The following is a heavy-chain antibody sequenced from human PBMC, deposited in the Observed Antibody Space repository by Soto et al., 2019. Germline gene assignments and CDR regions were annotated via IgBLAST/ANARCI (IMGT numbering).Heavy chain of an antibody. CDR2: IYYSGIT. V-gene: IGHV4-59*01. CDR3: ARLCAYYQSLDR. J-gene: IGHJ5*02. CDR1: GGSISSYY. Sequence: SETLSLTCTVSGGSISSYYWSWIRQPPGKGLEWIGYIYYSGITNYNPSLKSRVTISVDTSKNQFSLKLSSVTAADTAVYYCARLCAYYQSLDRWGHGTLVTVSS. D-gene: IGHD2-2*01.